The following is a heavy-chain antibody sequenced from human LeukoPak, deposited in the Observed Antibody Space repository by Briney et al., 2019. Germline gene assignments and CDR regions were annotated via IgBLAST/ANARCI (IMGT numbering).Heavy chain of an antibody. CDR1: GGSFSGYY. J-gene: IGHJ4*02. CDR2: INHSGST. D-gene: IGHD3-22*01. V-gene: IGHV4-34*01. CDR3: ARRSSGYYTKPILYYFDY. Sequence: XETLSLTCAVYGGSFSGYYWSWIRQPPGKGLEWIGEINHSGSTNYNPSLESRVTISVDTSKNQFSLKLSSVTAADTAVYYCARRSSGYYTKPILYYFDYWGQGTLVTVSS.